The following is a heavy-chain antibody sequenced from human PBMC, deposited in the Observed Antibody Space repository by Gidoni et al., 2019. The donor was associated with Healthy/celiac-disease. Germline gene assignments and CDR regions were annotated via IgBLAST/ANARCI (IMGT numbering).Heavy chain of an antibody. D-gene: IGHD2-2*02. CDR3: ARGAPPGVYCSSTSCYNRYFDY. CDR1: GGSFSGYY. CDR2: INHSGST. V-gene: IGHV4-34*01. J-gene: IGHJ4*02. Sequence: QVQLQQWGAGLLKPSETLSLTCAVYGGSFSGYYWSWIRQPPGQGLEWIGEINHSGSTNYNPSLKSRVTISVDTSKNQFSLKLSSVTAADTAVYYCARGAPPGVYCSSTSCYNRYFDYWGQGTLVTVSS.